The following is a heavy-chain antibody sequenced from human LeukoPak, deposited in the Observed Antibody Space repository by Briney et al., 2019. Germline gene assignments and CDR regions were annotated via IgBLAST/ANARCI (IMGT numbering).Heavy chain of an antibody. CDR2: IIPTFGTA. J-gene: IGHJ4*02. CDR1: GGTFSSYA. Sequence: GASVKVSCKASGGTFSSYAISWVRQAPGQGLEWMGRIIPTFGTANYAQKFQGRVTITTDESTSTAYMELSSLRSEDTAVYYCARDSGDTAMVPDYWGQGTLVTVSS. CDR3: ARDSGDTAMVPDY. D-gene: IGHD5-18*01. V-gene: IGHV1-69*05.